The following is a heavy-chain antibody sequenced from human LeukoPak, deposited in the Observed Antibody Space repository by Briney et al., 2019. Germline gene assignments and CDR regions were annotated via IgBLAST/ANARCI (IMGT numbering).Heavy chain of an antibody. Sequence: KSGASLRLSCAVSGFIFSSYSMNWVRQAPGKGLEWVSSISSSSDYIYYADSVKGRFTVSRDNAKNSLYLQMHNLRGEDTAVYYCARRRGEYSSSWFFDYWGLGTLVTVSS. CDR1: GFIFSSYS. CDR2: ISSSSDYI. D-gene: IGHD6-13*01. V-gene: IGHV3-21*01. J-gene: IGHJ4*02. CDR3: ARRRGEYSSSWFFDY.